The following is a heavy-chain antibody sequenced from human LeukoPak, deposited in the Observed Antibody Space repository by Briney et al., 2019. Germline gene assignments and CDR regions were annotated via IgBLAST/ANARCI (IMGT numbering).Heavy chain of an antibody. CDR2: INYGGTT. J-gene: IGHJ4*02. Sequence: SETLSLTYTVSGGSISNSNYYWMWIRQPPGRELEWIASINYGGTTYYNPSLKSRVTISVDTSKNQFSLRLSSVTAADTAVYLCARYVVSGAGRFYFNYWGQGSLVTVSS. CDR3: ARYVVSGAGRFYFNY. D-gene: IGHD3-10*01. V-gene: IGHV4-39*01. CDR1: GGSISNSNYY.